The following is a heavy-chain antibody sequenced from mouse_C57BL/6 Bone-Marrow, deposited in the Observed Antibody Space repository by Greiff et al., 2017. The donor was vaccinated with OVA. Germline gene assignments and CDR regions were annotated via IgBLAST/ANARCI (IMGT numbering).Heavy chain of an antibody. Sequence: QVQLKESGPELVKPGASVKISCKASGYTFTAYYINWVKQRPGQGLEWIGWIYPGSGNTKYNEKFKGKATLTVDTSSSTAYMQLSSLTSEDSAVYLCSRGIVDYYGGSSAWFAYWGQGTLVTVSA. CDR1: GYTFTAYY. CDR2: IYPGSGNT. V-gene: IGHV1-84*01. J-gene: IGHJ3*01. CDR3: SRGIVDYYGGSSAWFAY. D-gene: IGHD1-1*01.